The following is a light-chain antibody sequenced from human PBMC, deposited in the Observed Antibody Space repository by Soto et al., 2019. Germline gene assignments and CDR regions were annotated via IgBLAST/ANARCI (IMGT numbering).Light chain of an antibody. CDR1: QSVSSSY. CDR3: QQYGSSPPIP. CDR2: GAS. J-gene: IGKJ5*01. V-gene: IGKV3-20*01. Sequence: EIVLTQSPGTLSLSPGERATLSCRASQSVSSSYLVWYQQKPGQAPRLLIYGASRMATGIPDRFSGSGSGTDFTLTISRLEPEDFAVNYCQQYGSSPPIPFGQGTRLEIK.